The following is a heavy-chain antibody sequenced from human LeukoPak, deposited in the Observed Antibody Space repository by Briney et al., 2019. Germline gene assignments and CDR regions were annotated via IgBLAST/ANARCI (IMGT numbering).Heavy chain of an antibody. CDR2: FDPEDGET. CDR3: ARARITMVRGPTTNWFDP. J-gene: IGHJ5*02. V-gene: IGHV1-2*02. CDR1: GYTFTGYY. Sequence: ASVKVSCKASGYTFTGYYMHWVRQAPGKGLEWMGGFDPEDGETIYAQKFQGRVTMTRDTSISTAYMELSRLRSDDTAVYYCARARITMVRGPTTNWFDPWGQGTLVTVSS. D-gene: IGHD3-10*01.